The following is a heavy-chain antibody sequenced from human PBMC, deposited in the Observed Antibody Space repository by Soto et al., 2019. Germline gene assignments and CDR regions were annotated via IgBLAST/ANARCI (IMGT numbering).Heavy chain of an antibody. CDR3: ARPSSGYYLQGAFDI. D-gene: IGHD3-22*01. V-gene: IGHV4-39*01. Sequence: SETLSLTCTVSGGSISSSSYYWGWIRQPPGKGLEWIGSIYYSGSTYYNPSLKSRVTISVDTSKNRFSLKLSSVTAADTAVYYCARPSSGYYLQGAFDIWGQGTMVTVSS. CDR2: IYYSGST. CDR1: GGSISSSSYY. J-gene: IGHJ3*02.